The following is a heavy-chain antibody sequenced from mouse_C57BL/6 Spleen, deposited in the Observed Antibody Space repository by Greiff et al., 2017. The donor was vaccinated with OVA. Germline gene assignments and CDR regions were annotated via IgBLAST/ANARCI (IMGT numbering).Heavy chain of an antibody. D-gene: IGHD1-1*01. CDR3: VRHGDYYGSSYREGAMDY. J-gene: IGHJ4*01. V-gene: IGHV10-3*01. Sequence: EVKLQESGGGLVQPKGSLKLSCAASGFTFNTYAMHWVRQAPGKGLEWVARIRSKSSNYATYYADSVKDRFTISRDDSQSMLYLQMNNLKTEDTAMYYCVRHGDYYGSSYREGAMDYWGQGTSVTVSS. CDR1: GFTFNTYA. CDR2: IRSKSSNYAT.